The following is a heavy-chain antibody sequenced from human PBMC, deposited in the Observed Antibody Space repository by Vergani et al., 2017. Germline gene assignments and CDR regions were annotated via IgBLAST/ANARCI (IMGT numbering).Heavy chain of an antibody. J-gene: IGHJ6*02. Sequence: QVQLVQSGAEVKKPGASVKVSCEASGYTFTGYYMHWVRQAPGQGLEWMGWINPNSGGTNYAQKFQGRVTMTSDTSICPTYMDLSRLRSDDTAVYYCASHCSGGSCNSRDYYGMDVWGQGTPVTVSS. D-gene: IGHD2-15*01. CDR1: GYTFTGYY. V-gene: IGHV1-2*02. CDR3: ASHCSGGSCNSRDYYGMDV. CDR2: INPNSGGT.